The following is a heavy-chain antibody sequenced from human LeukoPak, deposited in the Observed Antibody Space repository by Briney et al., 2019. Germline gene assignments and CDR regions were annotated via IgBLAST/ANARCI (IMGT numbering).Heavy chain of an antibody. Sequence: GESLRLSCAVSGFTFSIYDMHWVRQAPGKGLEWVAFIRYDGGIKYYADSVKGRFTISKDNSENTVSLQMNSLRPEDTAAYYCTKLAAASPDYWGQGTLVTVSS. CDR2: IRYDGGIK. J-gene: IGHJ4*02. CDR1: GFTFSIYD. V-gene: IGHV3-30*02. CDR3: TKLAAASPDY. D-gene: IGHD6-13*01.